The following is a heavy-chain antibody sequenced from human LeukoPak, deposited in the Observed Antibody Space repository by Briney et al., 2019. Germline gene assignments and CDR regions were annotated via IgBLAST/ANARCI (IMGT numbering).Heavy chain of an antibody. CDR2: ISERGGRT. CDR3: AKISRDLILVDDALDI. V-gene: IGHV3-23*01. Sequence: PGGSLRLSCAASGFTFSSYAMTWVRQAPGKGLEWVSIISERGGRTGYADSVKGRFTISRDNSKNTLYLQMNSLRVEDTAAYYCAKISRDLILVDDALDIWGQGTMVTVSS. CDR1: GFTFSSYA. D-gene: IGHD3-22*01. J-gene: IGHJ3*02.